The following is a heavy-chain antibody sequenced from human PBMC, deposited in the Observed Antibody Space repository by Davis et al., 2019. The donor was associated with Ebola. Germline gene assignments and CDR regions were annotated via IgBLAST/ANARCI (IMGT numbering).Heavy chain of an antibody. V-gene: IGHV4-34*01. Sequence: MPSETLSLTCGVYGGSFSGYYWGWIRQPPGKGLEWIGEINHSGGTNYNPSLKSRVTISVDTSKNQFSLKLNYVTAADTAVYYCARDKYGGNSGWFDPWGQGTLVTVSS. D-gene: IGHD4-23*01. CDR3: ARDKYGGNSGWFDP. J-gene: IGHJ5*02. CDR2: INHSGGT. CDR1: GGSFSGYY.